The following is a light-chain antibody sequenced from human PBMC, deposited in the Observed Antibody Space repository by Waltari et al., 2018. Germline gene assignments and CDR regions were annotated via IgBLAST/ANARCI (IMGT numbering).Light chain of an antibody. J-gene: IGKJ2*01. CDR2: KVS. Sequence: DVVMTQSPLSLPVTLGQPASIPRRSSQSLVYSDGNTYLNWFQQRPGQSPRRLIYKVSNRDSGVPDRFGGSGSGTDFTLEISRVEAEDVAVYYCMQGSHWPYTFGQGTKLEIK. CDR3: MQGSHWPYT. CDR1: QSLVYSDGNTY. V-gene: IGKV2-30*01.